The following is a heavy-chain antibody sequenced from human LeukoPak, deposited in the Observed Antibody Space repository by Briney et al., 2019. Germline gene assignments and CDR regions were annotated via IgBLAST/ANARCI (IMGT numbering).Heavy chain of an antibody. CDR1: GGTFSSYT. CDR2: IIPILGIA. Sequence: ASVKVSCKXSGGTFSSYTISWVRQAPGQGLEWMGRIIPILGIANYAQKFQGRVTITADKFTSTAYMELSSLRSEDTAVYYCARDLSYCGGDCSENWFDPWGQGTLVTVSS. V-gene: IGHV1-69*04. D-gene: IGHD2-21*01. CDR3: ARDLSYCGGDCSENWFDP. J-gene: IGHJ5*02.